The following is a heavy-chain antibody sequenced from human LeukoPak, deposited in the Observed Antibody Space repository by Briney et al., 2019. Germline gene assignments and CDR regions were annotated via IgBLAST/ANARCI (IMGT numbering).Heavy chain of an antibody. D-gene: IGHD3-10*02. Sequence: SVKVSCKASGGTFSSYTTSWVRQAPGQGLEWMGRIIPILGIANYAQKFQGRVTITADKPTSTAYMELSSLRSEDTAVYYCARDGVTMFSGMDVWGQGTTVTVSS. J-gene: IGHJ6*02. CDR3: ARDGVTMFSGMDV. CDR2: IIPILGIA. V-gene: IGHV1-69*04. CDR1: GGTFSSYT.